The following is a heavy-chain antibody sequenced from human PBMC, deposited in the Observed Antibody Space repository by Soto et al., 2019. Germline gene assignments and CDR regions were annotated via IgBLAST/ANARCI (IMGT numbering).Heavy chain of an antibody. CDR3: ARANWYSEY. CDR1: GGSISNHY. Sequence: QVQLRESGPGLVKPSETLSLTCTGSGGSISNHYWSWIRQPPGKGLEWMGYIYYNGNTNDNPSPKSRVPMSVDTSKTQFSLTLGSVTAADTAVYYCARANWYSEYWGQGTLVTVSS. J-gene: IGHJ4*02. CDR2: IYYNGNT. D-gene: IGHD7-27*01. V-gene: IGHV4-59*11.